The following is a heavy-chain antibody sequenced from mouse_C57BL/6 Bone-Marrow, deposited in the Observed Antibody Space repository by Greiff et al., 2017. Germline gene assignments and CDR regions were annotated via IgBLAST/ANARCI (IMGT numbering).Heavy chain of an antibody. J-gene: IGHJ4*01. CDR2: ISSGSSTI. D-gene: IGHD1-1*01. CDR3: ARGGVLHAMDY. CDR1: GFTFSDYG. V-gene: IGHV5-17*01. Sequence: EVHLVEPGGGLVKPGGSLKLSCAASGFTFSDYGMHWVRQAPEQGLEWVAYISSGSSTIYYADTVKGRFTISRDNAKNTLFLQMTSLRSEDTAMXCCARGGVLHAMDYWGQGTSVTVSS.